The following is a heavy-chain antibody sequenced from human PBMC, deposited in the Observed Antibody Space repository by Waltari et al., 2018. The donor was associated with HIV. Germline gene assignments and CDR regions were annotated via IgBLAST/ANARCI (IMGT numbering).Heavy chain of an antibody. V-gene: IGHV3-33*01. CDR3: ARDGSGWYGSFDY. D-gene: IGHD6-19*01. J-gene: IGHJ4*02. CDR1: NFSFSSHG. Sequence: VQLVESGGGVVQPGMSLRLSCAGANFSFSSHGMHWVRQATGKGMEWVAVIWMDGSYKYYADSVKGRFTISRDNCKNTVYLQMNSLRTEDTAVYFCARDGSGWYGSFDYWGQGTPVTVSS. CDR2: IWMDGSYK.